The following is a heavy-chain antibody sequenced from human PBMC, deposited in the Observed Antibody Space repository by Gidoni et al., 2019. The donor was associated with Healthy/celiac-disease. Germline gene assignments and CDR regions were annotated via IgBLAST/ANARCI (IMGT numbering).Heavy chain of an antibody. CDR3: ARDLPMVYAFDI. V-gene: IGHV1-69*08. D-gene: IGHD3-10*01. Sequence: QVQLVQSGAEVKKPGSSVKVSCKASVGTFSSYTISWVRQAPGQGLEWRGRLIPILGIANYAQKFQGRVTITADKSTSTAYMELSSLRSEDTAVYYCARDLPMVYAFDIWGQGTMVTVSS. CDR1: VGTFSSYT. J-gene: IGHJ3*02. CDR2: LIPILGIA.